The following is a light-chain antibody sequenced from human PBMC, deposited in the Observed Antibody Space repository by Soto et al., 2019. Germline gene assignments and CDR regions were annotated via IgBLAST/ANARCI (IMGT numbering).Light chain of an antibody. CDR3: SSYTSSTNYV. J-gene: IGLJ1*01. Sequence: SVLTQPSSLSVSPGQSLTISFTGTSIDIAPYNYVSWYQQHPGKAPKLIIYEVSYRPSGISNRFSGSKSGNTASLTISGLQAEDEADYYCSSYTSSTNYVFGTGTKVTV. CDR2: EVS. CDR1: SIDIAPYNY. V-gene: IGLV2-14*01.